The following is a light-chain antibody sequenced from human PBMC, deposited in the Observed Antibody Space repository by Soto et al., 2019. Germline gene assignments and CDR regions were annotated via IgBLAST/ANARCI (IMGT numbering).Light chain of an antibody. Sequence: DIQMTQSQSSLSASVGDRVTITCRASQSIRCYLNWYQQKPGKAPKLLIYAASSLQSGVPSRFSGSGSGTDFTLTISSLQPEYFATYYCQQSYSTPLTFGGGTKVEIK. CDR1: QSIRCY. J-gene: IGKJ4*01. CDR3: QQSYSTPLT. CDR2: AAS. V-gene: IGKV1-39*01.